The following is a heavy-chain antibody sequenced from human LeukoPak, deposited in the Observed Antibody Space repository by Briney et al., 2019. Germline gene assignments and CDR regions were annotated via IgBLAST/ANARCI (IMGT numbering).Heavy chain of an antibody. Sequence: GGSLRLSCAASGFTFRSYPMNWVRQAPGKGLEWVSTISGSGGSTYYADSVKGRFTISRDNSKNTLYLQMNRLRAEDTAVYYCAKERTQTTSFDCWGQGTLVTVSS. D-gene: IGHD2/OR15-2a*01. CDR1: GFTFRSYP. CDR2: ISGSGGST. CDR3: AKERTQTTSFDC. J-gene: IGHJ4*02. V-gene: IGHV3-23*01.